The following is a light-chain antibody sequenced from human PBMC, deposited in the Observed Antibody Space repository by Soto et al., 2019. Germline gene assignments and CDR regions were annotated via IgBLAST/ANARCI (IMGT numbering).Light chain of an antibody. CDR1: QSVSSN. CDR3: QQDNNWPPYT. CDR2: GAS. J-gene: IGKJ2*01. Sequence: EIVMTQSPATLSVSPGERATLSCRASQSVSSNLAWYQQKPGQAPRLLIYGASTRSTGIPARFSGSGSGTDFTLTISSLRSEDFAVYYCQQDNNWPPYTFGQGTKLEIK. V-gene: IGKV3-15*01.